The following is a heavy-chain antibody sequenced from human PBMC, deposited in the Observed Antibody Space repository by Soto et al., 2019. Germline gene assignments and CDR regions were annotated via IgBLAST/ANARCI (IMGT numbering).Heavy chain of an antibody. J-gene: IGHJ4*02. V-gene: IGHV3-30*18. Sequence: PGGSLRLSCAASGFTFSSYGMHWVRQAPGKGLEWVAVISYDGSNKYYADSVKGRFTISRDNSKNTLYLQMNSLRAEDTAVYYCAKDGYSSSYWDYWGQGTLVTVSS. CDR1: GFTFSSYG. CDR3: AKDGYSSSYWDY. CDR2: ISYDGSNK. D-gene: IGHD6-6*01.